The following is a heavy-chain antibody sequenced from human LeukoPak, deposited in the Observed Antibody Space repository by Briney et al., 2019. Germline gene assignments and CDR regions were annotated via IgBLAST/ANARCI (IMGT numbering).Heavy chain of an antibody. CDR3: ARDRGWFDP. V-gene: IGHV4-59*01. Sequence: RASETLSLTCTVSGGSISSYYWSWIRQPPGKGLEWMGYIYYSGSTNYNPSLKSRVTISVDTSKNQFSLKLSSVTAADTAVYYCARDRGWFDPWGQGTLVTVSS. CDR1: GGSISSYY. CDR2: IYYSGST. J-gene: IGHJ5*02.